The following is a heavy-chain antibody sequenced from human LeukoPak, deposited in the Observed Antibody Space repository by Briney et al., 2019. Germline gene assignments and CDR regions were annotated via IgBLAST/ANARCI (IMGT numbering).Heavy chain of an antibody. CDR2: ISGHTGSI. J-gene: IGHJ4*02. D-gene: IGHD6-13*01. CDR1: GFIFDDYA. Sequence: GRSLRLSCAASGFIFDDYAMHWVRQVPGKGLEWVSGISGHTGSIAYADSVKGRFTTSRDNAKNSLYLQMNSLRPEDTALYYCVKDTRPIAAAIGGPFDYWGQGTLVTVSS. V-gene: IGHV3-9*01. CDR3: VKDTRPIAAAIGGPFDY.